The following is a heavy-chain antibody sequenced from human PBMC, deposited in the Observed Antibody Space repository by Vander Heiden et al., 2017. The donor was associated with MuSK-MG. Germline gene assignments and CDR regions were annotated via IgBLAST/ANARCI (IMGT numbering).Heavy chain of an antibody. D-gene: IGHD6-13*01. CDR2: INSGGST. Sequence: EVQLVESGGGVLRPGGSTRLPCVAPGFSAKNIFMSWVRQAPGKGLEWVSIINSGGSTLYAESVKGRFTVSRDHSKNTVYLQMTSLRGDDTAMYFCATCIAATGCYYFAMDVWGQGTTVTVSS. CDR3: ATCIAATGCYYFAMDV. J-gene: IGHJ6*02. CDR1: GFSAKNIF. V-gene: IGHV3-53*01.